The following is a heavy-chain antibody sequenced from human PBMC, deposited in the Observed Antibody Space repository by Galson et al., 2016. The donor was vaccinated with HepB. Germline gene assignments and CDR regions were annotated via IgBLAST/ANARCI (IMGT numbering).Heavy chain of an antibody. Sequence: SVKVSCKVSGYTLTELSMVWVRQAPGKGLEWVGGFDPGDGETISAQKFQGRVTMTEDTSTETAYMELSSLRSEDTAVYYCALIDGDSSQWGDGMDVWGQGTTVTVSS. J-gene: IGHJ6*02. D-gene: IGHD3-22*01. CDR1: GYTLTELS. CDR3: ALIDGDSSQWGDGMDV. V-gene: IGHV1-24*01. CDR2: FDPGDGET.